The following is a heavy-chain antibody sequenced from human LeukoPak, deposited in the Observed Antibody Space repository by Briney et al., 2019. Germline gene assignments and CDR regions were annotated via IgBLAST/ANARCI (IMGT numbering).Heavy chain of an antibody. Sequence: GSLRLSCAASGFTVSSNYMSWVRQPPGKGLEWIGSIYYSGSTYYNPSLKSRVTISVDTSKNQFSLKLSSVTAADTAVYYCARLVGTCTNGVCYTAYYYYYMDVWSKGTTVTVSS. V-gene: IGHV4-39*01. CDR1: GFTVSSNY. CDR3: ARLVGTCTNGVCYTAYYYYYMDV. CDR2: IYYSGST. D-gene: IGHD2-8*01. J-gene: IGHJ6*03.